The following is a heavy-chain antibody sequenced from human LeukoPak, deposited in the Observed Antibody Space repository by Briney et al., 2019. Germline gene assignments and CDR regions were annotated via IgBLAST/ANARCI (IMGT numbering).Heavy chain of an antibody. Sequence: SETLSLPCSVSGGSINDYYWNWIRQSPGKGLEWIGYIYYGGSFNYRYNLSLKSRVTISVDASKNQFSLKLSSVTAADTAVYYCALAPNSNWFDFWDPGTLVTVSS. CDR3: ALAPNSNWFDF. J-gene: IGHJ5*01. V-gene: IGHV4-59*01. D-gene: IGHD2-8*01. CDR2: IYYGGSF. CDR1: GGSINDYY.